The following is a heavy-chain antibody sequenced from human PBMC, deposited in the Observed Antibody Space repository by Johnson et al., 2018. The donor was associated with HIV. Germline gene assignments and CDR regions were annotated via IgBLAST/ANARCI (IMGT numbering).Heavy chain of an antibody. V-gene: IGHV3-74*02. CDR2: INSDGSST. CDR1: GFTFSSYW. CDR3: AETPGIAAAGTGYAFDI. Sequence: VQLVESGGGLVQSGGSLRLSFAASGFTFSSYWMHWVRQGPGKGLVWVSRINSDGSSTRYADSVKGRFTISRDNAKNTLYLQMNSLRAEDTAVYYCAETPGIAAAGTGYAFDIWGQGTMVTVSS. D-gene: IGHD6-13*01. J-gene: IGHJ3*02.